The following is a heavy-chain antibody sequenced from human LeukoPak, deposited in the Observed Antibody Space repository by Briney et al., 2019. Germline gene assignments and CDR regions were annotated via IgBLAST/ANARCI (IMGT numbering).Heavy chain of an antibody. CDR1: GYTFTSYG. V-gene: IGHV1-18*01. Sequence: ASVKVSCKASGYTFTSYGISWVRQAPGQGLEWMGWISAYNGNTNYAQKLQGRVTMTTGTSTSTAYIELRSLRSDDTAVYYCARDSGAVVADFDYWGQGTLVTVSS. D-gene: IGHD2-15*01. CDR2: ISAYNGNT. J-gene: IGHJ4*02. CDR3: ARDSGAVVADFDY.